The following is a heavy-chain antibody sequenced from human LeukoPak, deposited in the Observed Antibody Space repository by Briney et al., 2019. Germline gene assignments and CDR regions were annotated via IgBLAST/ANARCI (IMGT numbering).Heavy chain of an antibody. CDR3: ALSVGCVDY. J-gene: IGHJ4*02. CDR2: IYHSGGT. V-gene: IGHV4-4*02. Sequence: SETLSLTCAVSGGSISSNNWWSWVRQPPGKGLEWIGEIYHSGGTNYNQALKSRLTISVDKSKNQVSLKVTSVTAADTAVYYCALSVGCVDYWGQGTLVTVSS. D-gene: IGHD6-19*01. CDR1: GGSISSNNW.